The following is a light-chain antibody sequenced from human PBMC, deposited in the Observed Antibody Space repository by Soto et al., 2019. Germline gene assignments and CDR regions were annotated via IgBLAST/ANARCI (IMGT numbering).Light chain of an antibody. V-gene: IGLV2-14*03. J-gene: IGLJ2*01. CDR3: SSVARSSTLV. CDR2: DVS. CDR1: SSDVGGYNY. Sequence: QSALTQPASVSASPGQSVSISCTGTSSDVGGYNYVSWYQHYPGKAPKLIIYDVSNRPSGISNRFSGSKSGNTASLTISGLQAEEEADYYGSSVARSSTLVFGGGTKLTVL.